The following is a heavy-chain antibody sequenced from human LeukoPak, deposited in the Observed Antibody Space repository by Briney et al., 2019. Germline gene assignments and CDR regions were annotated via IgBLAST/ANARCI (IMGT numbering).Heavy chain of an antibody. CDR2: IRNKANRYTT. Sequence: GGSLRLSCAASGFTFSDHHMDWVRQAPGEGLEWVARIRNKANRYTTEYAASVKGRFTISRDDSENSLYLQMDSLKTEDTAVYYCARDRGSSSWSLYHHYYYYGMDVWGQGTTVTVSS. CDR3: ARDRGSSSWSLYHHYYYYGMDV. J-gene: IGHJ6*02. D-gene: IGHD6-13*01. V-gene: IGHV3-72*01. CDR1: GFTFSDHH.